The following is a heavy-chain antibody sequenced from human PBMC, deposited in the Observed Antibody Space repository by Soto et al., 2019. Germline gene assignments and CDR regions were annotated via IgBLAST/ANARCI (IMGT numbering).Heavy chain of an antibody. J-gene: IGHJ5*02. Sequence: PSETLSLTCAVYGGSFSCYYWSWIRQPPGKGLEWIGEINHSGSTNYNPSLKSRVTISVDTSKNQFSLKLSSVTAADTAVYYCARALEEYYEWFDPWGQGTLVTVSS. V-gene: IGHV4-34*01. CDR2: INHSGST. D-gene: IGHD3-16*01. CDR1: GGSFSCYY. CDR3: ARALEEYYEWFDP.